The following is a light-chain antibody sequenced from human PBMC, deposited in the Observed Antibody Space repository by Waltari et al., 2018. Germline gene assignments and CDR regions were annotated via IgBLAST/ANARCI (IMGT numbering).Light chain of an antibody. J-gene: IGKJ5*01. CDR1: QGISSF. CDR3: QQLNSYPIT. Sequence: TVRASQGISSFLAWYQQKPGKAPKVLIYAASTLQSGVPSRFSGSGSGTDFTLTISSLQPEDFATYYCQQLNSYPITFGQGTRLEIK. V-gene: IGKV1-9*01. CDR2: AAS.